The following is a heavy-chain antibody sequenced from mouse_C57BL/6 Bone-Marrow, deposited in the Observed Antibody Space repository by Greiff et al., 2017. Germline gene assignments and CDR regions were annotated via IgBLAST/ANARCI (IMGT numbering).Heavy chain of an antibody. V-gene: IGHV5-6*01. CDR2: ISSGGSYT. J-gene: IGHJ4*01. D-gene: IGHD2-2*01. CDR1: GFTFSSYG. CDR3: ARSTMVSYYAMDY. Sequence: EVHLVESGGDLVKPGGSLKLSCAASGFTFSSYGMSWVRQTPDKRLEWVVTISSGGSYTYYPDSVKGRFTITRDNAKNTLYLQMSSLKSEDTALYYCARSTMVSYYAMDYWGQGTSVTVSS.